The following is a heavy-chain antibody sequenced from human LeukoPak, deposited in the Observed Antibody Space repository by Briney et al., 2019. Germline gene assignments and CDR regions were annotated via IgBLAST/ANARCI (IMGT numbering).Heavy chain of an antibody. V-gene: IGHV3-30-3*01. CDR2: ISYDGSNK. D-gene: IGHD3-16*01. J-gene: IGHJ4*02. CDR3: ARDFGYLGPLDY. Sequence: GGSLRLSCAASGFTFSSYAMHWVRQAPGKGLEWVAVISYDGSNKYYADSVKGRFTISRDNSKNTLYLQMNSLRAEDTAVYYCARDFGYLGPLDYWGQGTLVTVSS. CDR1: GFTFSSYA.